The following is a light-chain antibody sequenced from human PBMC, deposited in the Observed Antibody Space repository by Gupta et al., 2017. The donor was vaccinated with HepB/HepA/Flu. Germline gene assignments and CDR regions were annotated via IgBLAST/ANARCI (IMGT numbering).Light chain of an antibody. CDR2: GAS. Sequence: EIVMTQSPATLSVSPEERATLSCRASQSVSSNLAWYQQKPGQAPRLLIYGASTRATGIPARFSGSGSGTEFTLTISSLQSEDFAVYYCQQYNNWLRTFGQGTKVEIK. CDR1: QSVSSN. J-gene: IGKJ1*01. CDR3: QQYNNWLRT. V-gene: IGKV3-15*01.